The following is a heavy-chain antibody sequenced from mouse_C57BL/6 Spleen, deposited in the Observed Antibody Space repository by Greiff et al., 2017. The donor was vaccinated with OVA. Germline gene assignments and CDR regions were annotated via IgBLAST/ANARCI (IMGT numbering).Heavy chain of an antibody. CDR1: GYTFTSYW. CDR3: TSNYVSYAMDY. Sequence: EVQLQQSGTLLARPGASVKMSCKTSGYTFTSYWMHWVKQRPGQGLEWIGAIYPGNRDTSYNQKFKGKAKLTAVTSASTAYMELSSLTNEDSAVYYCTSNYVSYAMDYWGQGTSVTVSS. J-gene: IGHJ4*01. CDR2: IYPGNRDT. V-gene: IGHV1-5*01. D-gene: IGHD2-1*01.